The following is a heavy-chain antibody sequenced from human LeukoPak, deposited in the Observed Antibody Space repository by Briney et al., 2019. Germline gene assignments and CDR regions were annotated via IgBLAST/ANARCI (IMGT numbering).Heavy chain of an antibody. D-gene: IGHD6-19*01. CDR2: IYYSGNT. J-gene: IGHJ3*02. CDR3: ARLTALAGHRGAFDI. V-gene: IGHV4-39*01. Sequence: PSETLSLTCTVSGASIGGHTFYWDWLRQPPGKGLEWIATIYYSGNTFYNPSLKSRVAISIDMSKSQFSLHLSSVTAADTAIYYCARLTALAGHRGAFDIGGPGTMVTVSS. CDR1: GASIGGHTFY.